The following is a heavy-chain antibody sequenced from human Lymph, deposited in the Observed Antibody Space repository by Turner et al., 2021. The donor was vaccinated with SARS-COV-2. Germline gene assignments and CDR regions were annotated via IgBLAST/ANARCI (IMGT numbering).Heavy chain of an antibody. Sequence: QVQLVQSGAEVKMPGASVKVPCKASGYTFTGYYMHWVRQAPGQGLEWMGWINPNSGGTNYAQKFQGRVTMTRDTSISTAYMELSRLRSDDTAVYYCARDVERYNDFWSGYSGGYGLDVWGQGTTVTVSS. CDR3: ARDVERYNDFWSGYSGGYGLDV. CDR2: INPNSGGT. D-gene: IGHD3-3*01. V-gene: IGHV1-2*02. J-gene: IGHJ6*02. CDR1: GYTFTGYY.